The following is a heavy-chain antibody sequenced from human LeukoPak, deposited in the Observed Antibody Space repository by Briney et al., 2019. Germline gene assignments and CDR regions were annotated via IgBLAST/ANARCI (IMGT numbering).Heavy chain of an antibody. V-gene: IGHV4-39*07. D-gene: IGHD4-11*01. J-gene: IGHJ4*02. CDR3: ARVWGNYAGDY. CDR2: IYYSGST. Sequence: SETLSLTCTVSGASISSYYWGWIRQPPGKGLEWIGSIYYSGSTYYSPSLKSRVTISVDTSKNQFSLKLSSVTAADTAVYYCARVWGNYAGDYWGQGTLVTVSS. CDR1: GASISSYY.